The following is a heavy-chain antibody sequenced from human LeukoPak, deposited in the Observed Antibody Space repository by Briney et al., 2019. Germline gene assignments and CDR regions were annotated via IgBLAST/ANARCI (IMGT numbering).Heavy chain of an antibody. J-gene: IGHJ4*02. CDR3: ARLGPGEFDY. D-gene: IGHD3-16*01. Sequence: GGSLRLSCAASGFTFGSFWMTWVRQAPGKGLEWVANIKPDGSEKYYVDSVKGRFTISRDNAKNSLYLQMISLRAEDTAVYYCARLGPGEFDYWGQGILVTVSS. V-gene: IGHV3-7*05. CDR2: IKPDGSEK. CDR1: GFTFGSFW.